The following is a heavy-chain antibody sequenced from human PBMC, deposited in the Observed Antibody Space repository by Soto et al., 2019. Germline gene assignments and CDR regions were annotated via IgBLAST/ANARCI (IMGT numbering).Heavy chain of an antibody. D-gene: IGHD5-12*01. CDR3: ARNGRDGYNYNWFDP. CDR1: GFTFSSYA. Sequence: GRALRLSCAASGFTFSSYAMSWVRQAPGKGLEWVSAISGSGGSTYYADSVKGRFTISRDNSKNTLYLQMNSLRAEDTAVYYCARNGRDGYNYNWFDPWGQGTLVTVSS. J-gene: IGHJ5*02. V-gene: IGHV3-23*01. CDR2: ISGSGGST.